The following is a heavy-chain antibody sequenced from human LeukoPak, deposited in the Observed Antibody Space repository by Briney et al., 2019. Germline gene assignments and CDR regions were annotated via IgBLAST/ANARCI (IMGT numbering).Heavy chain of an antibody. V-gene: IGHV1-46*01. Sequence: ASVKVSCKTSGFTFTSHGISWVRQAPGQGLEWMGMIYPRDGSTSYAQKFQGRVTVTRDTSTSTVHMELSGLRSEDTAVYYCARDQEAFDYWGQGTLVTVSS. CDR1: GFTFTSHG. J-gene: IGHJ4*02. CDR2: IYPRDGST. CDR3: ARDQEAFDY.